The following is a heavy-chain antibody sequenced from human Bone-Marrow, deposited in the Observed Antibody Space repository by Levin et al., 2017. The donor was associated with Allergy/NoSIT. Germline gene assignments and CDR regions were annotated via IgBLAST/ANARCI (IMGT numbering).Heavy chain of an antibody. D-gene: IGHD2-2*01. Sequence: GGSLRLSCAASGFTFSSYGMHWVRQAPGKGLEWVAVISYDGSNKYYADSVKGRFTISRDNSKNTLYLQMNSLRAEDTAVYYCAKDSPGYCSSTSCLTDAFDIWGQGTMVTVSS. J-gene: IGHJ3*02. CDR1: GFTFSSYG. V-gene: IGHV3-30*18. CDR3: AKDSPGYCSSTSCLTDAFDI. CDR2: ISYDGSNK.